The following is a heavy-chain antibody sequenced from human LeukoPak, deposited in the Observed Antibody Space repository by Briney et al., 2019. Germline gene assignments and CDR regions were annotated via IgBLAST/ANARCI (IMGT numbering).Heavy chain of an antibody. Sequence: ASVKVSCKASGYTFTGYYMHWVRQAPGQGLEWMGWINPNSGGTNYAQEFQGRVTMTRDTSISTAYMELSRLRSDDTAVYYCARDMVRAKSQTHYYYMDVWGKGTTVTVSS. CDR1: GYTFTGYY. D-gene: IGHD3-10*01. CDR2: INPNSGGT. J-gene: IGHJ6*03. CDR3: ARDMVRAKSQTHYYYMDV. V-gene: IGHV1-2*02.